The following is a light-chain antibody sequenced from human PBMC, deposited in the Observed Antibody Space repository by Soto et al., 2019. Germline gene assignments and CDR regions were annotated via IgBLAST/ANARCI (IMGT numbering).Light chain of an antibody. Sequence: QSVLTQPPSASGSPGQSVTISCTGTSSDVGAYKYVSWYQQYPGKAPKLMIYEVSKRPSGVPDRFSGSKSGNTASLTVSGLQAEDEADYYCTSYVGSDIWVFGRGTKVTVL. J-gene: IGLJ3*02. CDR2: EVS. CDR3: TSYVGSDIWV. V-gene: IGLV2-8*01. CDR1: SSDVGAYKY.